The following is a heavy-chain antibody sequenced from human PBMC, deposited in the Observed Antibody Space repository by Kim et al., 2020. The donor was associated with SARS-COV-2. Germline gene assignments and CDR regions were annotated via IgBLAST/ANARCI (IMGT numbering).Heavy chain of an antibody. CDR3: AIISTMVRGVTNWFDP. Sequence: SETLSLTCTVSGGSISSSSYYWGWIRQPPGKGLEWIGSIYYSGSTYYNPSLKSRVTISVDTSKNQFSLKLSSVTAADTAVYYCAIISTMVRGVTNWFDP. V-gene: IGHV4-39*01. D-gene: IGHD3-10*01. J-gene: IGHJ5*02. CDR1: GGSISSSSYY. CDR2: IYYSGST.